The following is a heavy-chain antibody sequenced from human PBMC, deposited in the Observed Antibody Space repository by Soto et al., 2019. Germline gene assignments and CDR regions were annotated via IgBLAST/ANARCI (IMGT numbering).Heavy chain of an antibody. V-gene: IGHV3-43*01. J-gene: IGHJ4*02. CDR1: GFSFEDYT. CDR3: ARDSYDILTGQKRYFDF. CDR2: ISWDGGIT. D-gene: IGHD3-9*01. Sequence: GGSLRLSCAVSGFSFEDYTMHWVRQGPGKGPEWISLISWDGGITDYSDSVKGRFISSRDNSKNSLFLEMNSLTSEDAAMYFCARDSYDILTGQKRYFDFWGQGTLVAVSS.